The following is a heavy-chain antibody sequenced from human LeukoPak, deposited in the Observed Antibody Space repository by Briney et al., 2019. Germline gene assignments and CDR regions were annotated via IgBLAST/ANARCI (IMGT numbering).Heavy chain of an antibody. D-gene: IGHD2-2*01. CDR1: GGSISSYY. CDR2: IYTSGST. J-gene: IGHJ3*02. Sequence: PSETLSLTCTVSGGSISSYYWSWIRQPAGKGLEWIGRIYTSGSTNYNPSLKSRVTMSVDTSKNQFSLKLSSVTAADTAVYYCARDRPFLYCSSTSCYDAFDIWGQGTMVTVSS. CDR3: ARDRPFLYCSSTSCYDAFDI. V-gene: IGHV4-4*07.